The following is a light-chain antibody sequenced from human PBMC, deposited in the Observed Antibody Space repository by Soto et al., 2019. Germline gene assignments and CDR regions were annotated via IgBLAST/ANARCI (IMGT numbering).Light chain of an antibody. CDR2: GAS. J-gene: IGKJ1*01. CDR1: QSVSSN. CDR3: QQRSNWPWT. V-gene: IGKV3-11*02. Sequence: EIVMTQSPATLSVSPGERATLSCRASQSVSSNLAWYQQKPGQAPRLLIYGASTRATGIPARFSGSGSGRDFTLTISSLEPEDFAVYYCQQRSNWPWTFGQGTKVDI.